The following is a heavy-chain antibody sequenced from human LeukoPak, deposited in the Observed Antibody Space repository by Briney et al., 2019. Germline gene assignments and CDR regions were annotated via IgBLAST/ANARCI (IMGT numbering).Heavy chain of an antibody. V-gene: IGHV3-30*18. CDR2: ISSDGSDR. D-gene: IGHD2-8*01. CDR3: AKSILLLVYAVPHPFDI. J-gene: IGHJ3*02. Sequence: GGSLRLACAASAVKFSSFAMHWVRQAPGKGLEWVTCISSDGSDRQYIDSVKGRFTISRDNSKNTLYLQMNSLRPDDTAVYYCAKSILLLVYAVPHPFDIWGEGTMVTVSS. CDR1: AVKFSSFA.